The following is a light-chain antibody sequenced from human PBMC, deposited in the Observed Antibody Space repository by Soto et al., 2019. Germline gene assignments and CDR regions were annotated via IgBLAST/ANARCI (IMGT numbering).Light chain of an antibody. V-gene: IGKV1-5*03. CDR2: KAS. Sequence: DIQMTQSPSTQSASVGDRVSITCRASQSISSWLAWYQQKPGKAPKLLIYKASSLESGVPSRFSGSGSGTEFTLTLSSLQPDDFATYYCQQYNSYPWTFGQGTKVEIK. J-gene: IGKJ1*01. CDR3: QQYNSYPWT. CDR1: QSISSW.